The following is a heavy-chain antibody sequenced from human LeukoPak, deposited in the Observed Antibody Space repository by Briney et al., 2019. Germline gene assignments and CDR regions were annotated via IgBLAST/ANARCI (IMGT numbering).Heavy chain of an antibody. D-gene: IGHD1-1*01. CDR1: GGSISSSSYY. J-gene: IGHJ6*03. CDR3: ARVRPGTTPWIYYYYYYYMDV. CDR2: IYYIWST. V-gene: IGHV4-39*07. Sequence: SETLSLTCTVSGGSISSSSYYWGWIRQPPGKGLEWIGSIYYIWSTYYNPSLKSLFTISVDTSKNQFSLKLSSVTAADTAVYYCARVRPGTTPWIYYYYYYYMDVWGKGTTVTVSS.